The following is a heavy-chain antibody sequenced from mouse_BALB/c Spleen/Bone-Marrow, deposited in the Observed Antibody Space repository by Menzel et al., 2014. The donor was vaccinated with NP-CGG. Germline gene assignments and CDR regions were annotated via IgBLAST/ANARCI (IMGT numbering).Heavy chain of an antibody. D-gene: IGHD1-2*01. Sequence: DVMLVESGGGLVQPGGSLKLSCAASGFDFSRYWMSWVRQAPGKGLEWIGEINPDSSTINYTPSLKDKFIISRDDAKNTLYLQMSKVRSEDAALYYCARPTLLRYFDVWGAGTTVTVSS. CDR2: INPDSSTI. J-gene: IGHJ1*01. CDR1: GFDFSRYW. V-gene: IGHV4-1*02. CDR3: ARPTLLRYFDV.